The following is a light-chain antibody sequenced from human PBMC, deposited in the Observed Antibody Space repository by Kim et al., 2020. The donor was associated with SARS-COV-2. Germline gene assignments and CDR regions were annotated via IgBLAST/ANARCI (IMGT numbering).Light chain of an antibody. Sequence: GTSLTIACTGTRRDMGGFEFVSWYQQHPGKAPRLLIFAVTNRASGVSTRFSASKSGNTASLTISGLQADDEADYYCSSKASSSTLVFGRGTQLTVL. J-gene: IGLJ2*01. CDR2: AVT. V-gene: IGLV2-14*03. CDR1: RRDMGGFEF. CDR3: SSKASSSTLV.